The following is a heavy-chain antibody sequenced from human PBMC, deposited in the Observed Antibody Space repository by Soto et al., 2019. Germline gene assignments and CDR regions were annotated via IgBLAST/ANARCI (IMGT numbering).Heavy chain of an antibody. Sequence: EVQLLESGGGLVQPGGSLRLSCAASGFTFSSYAMSWVRQAPGKGLEWVSAISGSGGSTYYADSVKGRFTISRDNSKNKLYLQMNSLRAEDTAVYYGAKDRGYCSGGSCYAGKNAFDIWGQGTMVTVSS. CDR2: ISGSGGST. J-gene: IGHJ3*02. CDR3: AKDRGYCSGGSCYAGKNAFDI. V-gene: IGHV3-23*01. CDR1: GFTFSSYA. D-gene: IGHD2-15*01.